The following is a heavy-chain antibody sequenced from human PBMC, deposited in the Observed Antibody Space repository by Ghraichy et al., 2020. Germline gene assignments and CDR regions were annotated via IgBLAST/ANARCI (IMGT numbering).Heavy chain of an antibody. Sequence: SETLSLTCAVYGGSFSGYYWSWIRQPPGKGLEWIGEINHSGSTNYNPSLKSRVTISVDTSKNQFSLKLSSVTAADTAVYYCARGRPRYFDWLRRDFDLWGRGTLVTVSS. CDR1: GGSFSGYY. V-gene: IGHV4-34*01. CDR2: INHSGST. CDR3: ARGRPRYFDWLRRDFDL. J-gene: IGHJ2*01. D-gene: IGHD3-9*01.